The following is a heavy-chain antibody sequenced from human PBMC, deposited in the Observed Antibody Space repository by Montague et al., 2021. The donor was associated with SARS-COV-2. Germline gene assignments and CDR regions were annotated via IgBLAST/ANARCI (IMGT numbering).Heavy chain of an antibody. CDR3: ARGIPRPMRWLLVVDDAFDF. CDR1: GGSISSYY. Sequence: SETLSLTCTVSGGSISSYYWSWIRQPPGKGLEWIGYIYYSGSTNYNPSLKSRVPISVDTSKNQFSLKLSSVTAADTAVYYCARGIPRPMRWLLVVDDAFDFWGQGTMVTVSS. V-gene: IGHV4-59*01. D-gene: IGHD3-22*01. CDR2: IYYSGST. J-gene: IGHJ3*01.